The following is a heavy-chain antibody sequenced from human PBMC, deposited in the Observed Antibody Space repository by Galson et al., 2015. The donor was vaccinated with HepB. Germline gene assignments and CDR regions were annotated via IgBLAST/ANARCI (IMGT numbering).Heavy chain of an antibody. V-gene: IGHV4-59*01. CDR3: ARQITYIYDSSVHYAPHADAFDI. J-gene: IGHJ3*02. CDR1: GCPITPYY. CDR2: IYYSLST. Sequence: ETLSLTCTVPGCPITPYYWSWIRQPQGKGLEWIGYIYYSLSTNYRSSLKSPVTISVDTSKNQFSLKQNSVTAADTAVYYCARQITYIYDSSVHYAPHADAFDIWGQGTMVTVAS. D-gene: IGHD3-22*01.